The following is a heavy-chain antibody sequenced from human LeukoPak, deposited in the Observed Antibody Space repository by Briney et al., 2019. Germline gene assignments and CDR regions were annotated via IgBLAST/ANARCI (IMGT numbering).Heavy chain of an antibody. Sequence: PGGSLRLSCAASGFTVSSNYMSWVRQAPGKGLEWVSVIYSGGSTYDADSVKGRCTISRDNAKNSLYFQMKSRIAEDKAVYYCARVSSTHGEYYFDYWGPGPLVTVSS. CDR3: ARVSSTHGEYYFDY. J-gene: IGHJ4*02. CDR2: IYSGGST. V-gene: IGHV3-53*01. CDR1: GFTVSSNY. D-gene: IGHD2-2*01.